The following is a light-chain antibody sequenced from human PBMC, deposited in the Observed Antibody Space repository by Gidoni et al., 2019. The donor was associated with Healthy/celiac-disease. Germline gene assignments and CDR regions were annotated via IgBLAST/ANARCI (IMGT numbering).Light chain of an antibody. J-gene: IGKJ2*01. V-gene: IGKV3-11*01. CDR1: QSVSSY. CDR3: QQRSNWPPRYT. Sequence: EIVLTQSPATLSLSPGERATLSCRASQSVSSYLAWYQQKPGQAPRLLIYDASNRATGIPARCSGSGSGTDFTLTISSLEPEDFAVYYCQQRSNWPPRYTFGQGNKLEIK. CDR2: DAS.